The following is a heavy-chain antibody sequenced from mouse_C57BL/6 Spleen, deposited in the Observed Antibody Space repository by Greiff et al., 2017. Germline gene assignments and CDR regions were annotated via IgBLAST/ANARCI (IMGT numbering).Heavy chain of an antibody. CDR3: ARDGNYENYCDY. J-gene: IGHJ2*01. D-gene: IGHD2-1*01. V-gene: IGHV1-66*01. Sequence: QVQLKQSGPELVKPGASVKISCKASGYSFTSYYIHWVKQRPGQGLEWIGWIYPGSGNTKYNEKFKGKATLTADTSSSTAYMQLSSLTSEDSAVYYCARDGNYENYCDYWGQGTTLTVSS. CDR1: GYSFTSYY. CDR2: IYPGSGNT.